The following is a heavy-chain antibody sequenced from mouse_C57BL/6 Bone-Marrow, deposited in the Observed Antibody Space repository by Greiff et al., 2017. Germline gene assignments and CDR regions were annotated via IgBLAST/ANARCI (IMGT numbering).Heavy chain of an antibody. CDR2: INSDGGST. D-gene: IGHD1-1*01. Sequence: EVKLMESGGGLVQPGESLKLSCESNEYAFPSHDMSWVRKTPEKRLELVAAINSDGGSTYYPDTMERRFIISRDNTKKTLYLQMSSLRSEDTALYYCARQSGSSYGYFDVWGTGTTVTVSS. CDR1: EYAFPSHD. J-gene: IGHJ1*03. V-gene: IGHV5-2*01. CDR3: ARQSGSSYGYFDV.